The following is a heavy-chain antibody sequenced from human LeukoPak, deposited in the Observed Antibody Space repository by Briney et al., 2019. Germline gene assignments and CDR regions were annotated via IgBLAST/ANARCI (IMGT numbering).Heavy chain of an antibody. D-gene: IGHD1-26*01. J-gene: IGHJ4*02. CDR3: ARELGATFFFDY. V-gene: IGHV4-61*02. CDR1: GGSISSGSYY. Sequence: SETLSLTCTVSGGSISSGSYYWSWIRQPAGKGLEWIGRIYTSGSTNYNPSLKSRVTISVDTSKNQFSLKLSSVTAADTAVYYCARELGATFFFDYWGQGTLVIVSS. CDR2: IYTSGST.